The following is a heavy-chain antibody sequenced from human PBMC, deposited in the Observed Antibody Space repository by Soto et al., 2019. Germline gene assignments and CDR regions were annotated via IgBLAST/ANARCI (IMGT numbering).Heavy chain of an antibody. CDR1: GDTFSTYP. Sequence: QVQLVQSGAVVKKPGSSMKVSCKTLGDTFSTYPITWVRQAPGQGLEWMGRTIPILAITDYAQKFQGRVTSTADRSTTTAYMELSSLNFEDTAVYYCARGGDGSGSESVFDIWGQGTMVTVSS. CDR3: ARGGDGSGSESVFDI. CDR2: TIPILAIT. D-gene: IGHD3-22*01. J-gene: IGHJ3*02. V-gene: IGHV1-69*02.